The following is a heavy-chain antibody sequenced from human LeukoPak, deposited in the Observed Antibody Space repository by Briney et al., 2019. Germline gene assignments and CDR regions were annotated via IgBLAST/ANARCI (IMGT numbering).Heavy chain of an antibody. CDR3: ARGPEYYYYYYMDV. D-gene: IGHD1-14*01. CDR1: GFTFSSYS. V-gene: IGHV3-21*01. Sequence: GGSLRLSCAASGFTFSSYSMNWVRQAPGEGLEWVSSISSSSSYTYYADSVKGRFTISRDNAKNSLYLQMNSLRAEDTAVYYCARGPEYYYYYYMDVWGKGTTVTVSS. J-gene: IGHJ6*03. CDR2: ISSSSSYT.